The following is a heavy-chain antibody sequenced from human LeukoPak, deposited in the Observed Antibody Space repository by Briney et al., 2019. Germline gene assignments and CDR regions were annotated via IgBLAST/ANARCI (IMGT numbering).Heavy chain of an antibody. CDR3: AKDYGRSSDPLFDF. CDR2: ITETGGST. CDR1: GFTFSSYA. J-gene: IGHJ4*02. Sequence: GGSLRLSCAASGFTFSSYAMSWVRQAPGKGLEWVSGITETGGSTYYADSVKGRFTISRDNPKNTLYLQMNSLRAEDTAVYYCAKDYGRSSDPLFDFWGQGSLVTVSS. D-gene: IGHD3-10*01. V-gene: IGHV3-23*01.